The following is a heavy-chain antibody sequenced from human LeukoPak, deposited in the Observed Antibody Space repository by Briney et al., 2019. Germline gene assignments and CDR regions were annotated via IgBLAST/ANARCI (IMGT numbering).Heavy chain of an antibody. Sequence: ASVKVSCKASGYIFTTSGISWVRQAPGQGLEWMGWISAYNGNTNYAQKLQGRVTMTTDRSTTTAYMELRSLRSDDTAVYYCARGTWSDAFDIWGQGTMLTVSS. CDR2: ISAYNGNT. V-gene: IGHV1-18*01. D-gene: IGHD6-13*01. CDR1: GYIFTTSG. J-gene: IGHJ3*02. CDR3: ARGTWSDAFDI.